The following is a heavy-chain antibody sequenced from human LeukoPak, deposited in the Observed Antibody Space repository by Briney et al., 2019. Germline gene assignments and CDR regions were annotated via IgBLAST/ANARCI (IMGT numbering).Heavy chain of an antibody. CDR2: ISTNGGTT. CDR3: ARLTPYFSGLDV. V-gene: IGHV3-64*01. CDR1: GFTFSTYA. J-gene: IGHJ6*04. Sequence: PGGSLRLSCAASGFTFSTYAMHWVRQAPGKGLEYVSGISTNGGTTYYANSVKGRFTISRDNSKNTLFLQMGSLRAEDMAVYYCARLTPYFSGLDVGAKGPRSPSPQ.